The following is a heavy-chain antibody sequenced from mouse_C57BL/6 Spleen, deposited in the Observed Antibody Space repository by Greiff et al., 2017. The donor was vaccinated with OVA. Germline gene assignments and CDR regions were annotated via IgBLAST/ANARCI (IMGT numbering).Heavy chain of an antibody. CDR1: GFTFSSYG. J-gene: IGHJ3*01. V-gene: IGHV5-6*01. D-gene: IGHD1-1*01. CDR3: ARQGALAVVAGFAY. CDR2: ISSGGSYT. Sequence: EVKLVESGGDLVKPGGSLKLSCAASGFTFSSYGMSWVRQTPDKRLEWVATISSGGSYTYYPDSVKGRFTISRDTAKNTLYLQMSSLKSEDTAMYYCARQGALAVVAGFAYWGQGTLVTVSA.